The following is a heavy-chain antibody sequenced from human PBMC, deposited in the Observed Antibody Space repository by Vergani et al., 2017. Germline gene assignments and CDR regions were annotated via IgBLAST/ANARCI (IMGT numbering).Heavy chain of an antibody. D-gene: IGHD1-26*01. CDR2: IKSKTDGGRT. Sequence: EVQLVESGGGLVKPGGSLRLSCAASGFTFSNAWMSWVRQAPGKGLEWVGRIKSKTDGGRTDYAAPVKGRFTISRDDSKNTLYLQMNSLKTEDKAVYYCTTVQWELLTADYWGQGTLVTVSS. CDR1: GFTFSNAW. CDR3: TTVQWELLTADY. V-gene: IGHV3-15*01. J-gene: IGHJ4*02.